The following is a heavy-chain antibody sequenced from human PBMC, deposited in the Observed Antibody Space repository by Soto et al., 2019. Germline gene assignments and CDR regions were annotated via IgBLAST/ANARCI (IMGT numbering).Heavy chain of an antibody. V-gene: IGHV3-15*01. CDR2: IKSKTDGGTT. CDR3: TTEYGDYS. CDR1: GFTFSNAW. D-gene: IGHD4-17*01. J-gene: IGHJ4*02. Sequence: PGGSLRLSCAASGFTFSNAWMSWVRQAPGKGLEWVSRIKSKTDGGTTDYAAPVKGRFTISRDDSKNTLYLQMNSLKTEDTAVYYCTTEYGDYSWGQGTLVTVSS.